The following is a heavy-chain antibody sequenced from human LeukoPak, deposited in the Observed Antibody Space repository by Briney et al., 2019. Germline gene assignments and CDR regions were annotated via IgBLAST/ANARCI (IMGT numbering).Heavy chain of an antibody. Sequence: PGGSLRLSCAASGFTFTNYWMSWVRQAPGKGLEWVANMKQDESEKYYMDSVKGRFTISRDNAKNSLYLQMNSLRAEDTAVYYCARDLFSYYYDSSGSLYYYYSMDVWGKGTTVTVSS. J-gene: IGHJ6*03. CDR2: MKQDESEK. CDR3: ARDLFSYYYDSSGSLYYYYSMDV. CDR1: GFTFTNYW. V-gene: IGHV3-7*01. D-gene: IGHD3-22*01.